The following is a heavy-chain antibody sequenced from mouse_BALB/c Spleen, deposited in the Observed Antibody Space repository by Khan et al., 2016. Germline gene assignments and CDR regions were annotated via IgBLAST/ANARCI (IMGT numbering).Heavy chain of an antibody. V-gene: IGHV5-17*02. Sequence: EVELVESGGGLVQPGGSRKLSCAASGFTFSSFGMHWVRQAPEKGLEWVAYISSGSSTIYYADTVKGRFTISRDNPKNNQFLQMTSLRSEDTTMYNCARAGTCAIDNWGQGTSVTVSS. CDR1: GFTFSSFG. CDR3: ARAGTCAIDN. CDR2: ISSGSSTI. D-gene: IGHD3-1*01. J-gene: IGHJ4*01.